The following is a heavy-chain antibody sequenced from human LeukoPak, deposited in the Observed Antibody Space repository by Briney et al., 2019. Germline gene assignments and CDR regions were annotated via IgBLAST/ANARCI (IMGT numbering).Heavy chain of an antibody. V-gene: IGHV3-23*01. Sequence: PGGSLRLSCAASGFTFSSYAMSWVRQAPGKGLEWVSAISGSGGSTYYAYSVKGRFTISRDNSKNTLYLQMNSLRAEDTVLYYCAIDPEVPAAIVLNWFDPWGQGTLVSVSS. J-gene: IGHJ5*02. CDR3: AIDPEVPAAIVLNWFDP. CDR1: GFTFSSYA. D-gene: IGHD2-2*01. CDR2: ISGSGGST.